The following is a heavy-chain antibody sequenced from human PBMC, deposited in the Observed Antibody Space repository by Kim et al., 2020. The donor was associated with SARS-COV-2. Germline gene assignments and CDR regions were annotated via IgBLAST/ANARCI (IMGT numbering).Heavy chain of an antibody. Sequence: SETLSLTCTVSGGSISSSSYYWGWIRQPPGKGLEWIGSIYYSGSTYYNPSHKSRVTISVDTSKNQFSLKLSSVTAADTAVYYCAKYTAMVYFFNYWGQGTLVTVSS. CDR1: GGSISSSSYY. V-gene: IGHV4-39*01. J-gene: IGHJ4*02. CDR3: AKYTAMVYFFNY. CDR2: IYYSGST. D-gene: IGHD5-18*01.